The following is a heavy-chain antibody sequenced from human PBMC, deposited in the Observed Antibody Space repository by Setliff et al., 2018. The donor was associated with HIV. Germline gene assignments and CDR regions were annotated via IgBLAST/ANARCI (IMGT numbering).Heavy chain of an antibody. CDR2: LYYDGNT. V-gene: IGHV4-38-2*02. J-gene: IGHJ4*02. CDR1: GYSISTAYY. D-gene: IGHD6-19*01. Sequence: PSETLSLTCAVSGYSISTAYYWGWIRQSPGKGLEWIGTLYYDGNTYYNPSLKSRVTMSVDTSKNQFSLNLNSVTAADTAVYYCARETIRSGHPSEAGFDFWGQGALVTVSS. CDR3: ARETIRSGHPSEAGFDF.